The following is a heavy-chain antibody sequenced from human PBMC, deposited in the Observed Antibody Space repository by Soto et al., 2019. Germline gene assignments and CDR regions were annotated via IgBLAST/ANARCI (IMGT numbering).Heavy chain of an antibody. CDR2: FDPEDGET. Sequence: ASVKVSCKVSGYTLTELSMHWVRQAPGKGLEWMGGFDPEDGETIYAQKFQGRVTMTEDTSTDTAYMELSSLRSEDTAVYYCATRWMLYGDYLYFDYWGQGTLVTVSS. J-gene: IGHJ4*02. V-gene: IGHV1-24*01. D-gene: IGHD4-17*01. CDR3: ATRWMLYGDYLYFDY. CDR1: GYTLTELS.